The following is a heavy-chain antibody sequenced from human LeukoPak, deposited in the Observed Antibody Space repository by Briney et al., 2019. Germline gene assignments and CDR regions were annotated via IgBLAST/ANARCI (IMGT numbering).Heavy chain of an antibody. D-gene: IGHD5-12*01. V-gene: IGHV3-66*04. CDR1: GFTVSSNY. Sequence: PGGSLRLSCAASGFTVSSNYMSWVRQAPGKGLEWVSVIYSGGSTYYADSVKGRFTISRDNSKNTLYLQMNSLRAEDTAMYYCARHYSGYESYFDYWGQGTLVAVSS. CDR3: ARHYSGYESYFDY. CDR2: IYSGGST. J-gene: IGHJ4*02.